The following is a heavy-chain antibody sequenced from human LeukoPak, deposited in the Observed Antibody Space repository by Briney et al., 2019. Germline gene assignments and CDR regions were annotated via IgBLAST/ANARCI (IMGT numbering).Heavy chain of an antibody. CDR3: ARDISSGYYDAFDI. CDR2: IYSGGST. V-gene: IGHV3-66*01. D-gene: IGHD3-22*01. CDR1: GVAVNSNY. Sequence: AGGPVRLPCAACGVAVNSNYMSGLRQAPGKGLGWVSIIYSGGSTYYADSVKGRFTISRDNSKNTLYLQMNSLRAEDTAVYYCARDISSGYYDAFDIWGQGKMVTVSS. J-gene: IGHJ3*02.